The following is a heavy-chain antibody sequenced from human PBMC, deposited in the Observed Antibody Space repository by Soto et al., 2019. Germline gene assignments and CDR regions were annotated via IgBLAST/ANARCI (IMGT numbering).Heavy chain of an antibody. J-gene: IGHJ6*02. CDR3: AREKVTLLRVDYYYYGMDV. CDR1: GFTVSSNY. CDR2: IYSGGST. V-gene: IGHV3-53*01. D-gene: IGHD1-26*01. Sequence: PGGSLRLSCAASGFTVSSNYMSWVRQAPGKGLEWVSVIYSGGSTYYADSVKGRFTISRDNSKNTLYLQMNSLRAEDTAVYYCAREKVTLLRVDYYYYGMDVWGQGTTVTVSS.